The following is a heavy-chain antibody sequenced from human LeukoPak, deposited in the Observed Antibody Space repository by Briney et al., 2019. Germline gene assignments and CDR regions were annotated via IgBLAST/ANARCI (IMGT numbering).Heavy chain of an antibody. J-gene: IGHJ5*02. CDR3: AREGAMRVWFGFNWFDP. CDR1: GGTFSSYA. D-gene: IGHD3-10*01. CDR2: IIPIFGTA. V-gene: IGHV1-69*06. Sequence: SVKVSCKASGGTFSSYAISWVRQAPGQGLEWMGGIIPIFGTANYAQKFQGRVTITADKSTSTAYMELSSLRSDDTAVYYCAREGAMRVWFGFNWFDPWGQGTLVTVSS.